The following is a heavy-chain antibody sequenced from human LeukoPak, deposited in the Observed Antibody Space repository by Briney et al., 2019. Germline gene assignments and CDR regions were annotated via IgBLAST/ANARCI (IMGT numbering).Heavy chain of an antibody. J-gene: IGHJ4*02. CDR1: GFTFSSYA. V-gene: IGHV3-30-3*01. CDR2: ISYDGSNK. D-gene: IGHD3-22*01. CDR3: ARGRNYYYDSSGYPPAH. Sequence: GGSLRLSCAASGFTFSSYAMHWVRQAPGKGLEWVAVISYDGSNKYYADSVKGRFTISRDNSKNTLYLQMNSLRAEDTAVYYCARGRNYYYDSSGYPPAHWGQGTLVTVSS.